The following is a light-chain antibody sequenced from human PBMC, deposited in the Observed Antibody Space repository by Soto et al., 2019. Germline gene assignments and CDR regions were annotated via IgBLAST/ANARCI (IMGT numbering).Light chain of an antibody. CDR1: ALPKQY. Sequence: SYELTQPPSVSVSPGQTARITCSGDALPKQYAYWYQQKPGQAPVLVIYKDSERPSGIPERFSGFSSGTTVTLTISGVQAEDEADYYCQSADSSGTYVFGTGTKLTVL. CDR3: QSADSSGTYV. V-gene: IGLV3-25*03. CDR2: KDS. J-gene: IGLJ1*01.